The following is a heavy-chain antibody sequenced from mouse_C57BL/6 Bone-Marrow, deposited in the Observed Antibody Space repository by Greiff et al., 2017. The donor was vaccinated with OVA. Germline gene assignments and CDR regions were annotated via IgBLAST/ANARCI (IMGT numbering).Heavy chain of an antibody. J-gene: IGHJ2*01. CDR2: IRNKANGYTT. Sequence: EVKLVESGGGLVQPGGSLSLSCAASGFTFTDYYMSWVRQPPGKALEWLGFIRNKANGYTTEYSASVKGRFTISRDNSQSILYLQMNALGAEDSATYYCARYHWYYFDYWGQGTTLTVSS. CDR3: ARYHWYYFDY. CDR1: GFTFTDYY. D-gene: IGHD4-1*01. V-gene: IGHV7-3*01.